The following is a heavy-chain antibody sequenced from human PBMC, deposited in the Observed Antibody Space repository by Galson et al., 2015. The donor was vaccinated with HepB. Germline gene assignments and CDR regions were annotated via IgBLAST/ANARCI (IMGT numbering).Heavy chain of an antibody. V-gene: IGHV1-46*04. CDR3: ARAYYYDSSGYLDAFDI. CDR1: GYTFTSYY. Sequence: SVKVSCKASGYTFTSYYMHWVRQAPGQGLEWMGIINPSGGSTSYAQKLQGRVTMTRDTSTSTVYMELSSLRSEDTAVYYCARAYYYDSSGYLDAFDIWGQGTMVTVSS. CDR2: INPSGGST. D-gene: IGHD3-22*01. J-gene: IGHJ3*02.